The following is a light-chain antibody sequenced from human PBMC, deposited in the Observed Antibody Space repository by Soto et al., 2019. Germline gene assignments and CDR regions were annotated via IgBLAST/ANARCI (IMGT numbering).Light chain of an antibody. CDR2: YDS. Sequence: SYELTQPPSVSVAPGKTASVACGGSNIGSKSVHWYQKKSGQAPLLVMYYDSDRPSWIPERFSGSNSGNTATLTISRVEAGDEADYYCQVWDISSGHVVFGGGTKLTVL. V-gene: IGLV3-21*01. CDR3: QVWDISSGHVV. CDR1: NIGSKS. J-gene: IGLJ3*02.